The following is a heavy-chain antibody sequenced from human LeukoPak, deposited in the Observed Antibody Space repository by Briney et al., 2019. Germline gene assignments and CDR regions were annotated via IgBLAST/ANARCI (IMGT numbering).Heavy chain of an antibody. D-gene: IGHD6-13*01. CDR2: ISYDGSNK. V-gene: IGHV3-30-3*01. Sequence: SLRLSCAXXXFTFSSYAMHWVRQAPGKGLEWVAVISYDGSNKYYADSVKGRFTISRDNSKNTLYLQMNSLRAEDTAVYYCARDLPISEIATSVPWGQGTLVTVSS. CDR3: ARDLPISEIATSVP. J-gene: IGHJ5*02. CDR1: XFTFSSYA.